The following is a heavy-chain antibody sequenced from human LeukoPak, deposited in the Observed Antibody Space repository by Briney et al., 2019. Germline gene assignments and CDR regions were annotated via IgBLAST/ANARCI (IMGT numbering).Heavy chain of an antibody. Sequence: NPSETLSLTCTVSGGSISSSSYYWGWIRQPPGKGLEWIGSIYYSGSTYYNPSLKSRVTTSVDTSKNQFSLKLSSVTAADTAVYYCASGSVDYDSSGYYLEAFDIWGQGTMVTVSS. D-gene: IGHD3-22*01. J-gene: IGHJ3*02. CDR1: GGSISSSSYY. CDR3: ASGSVDYDSSGYYLEAFDI. CDR2: IYYSGST. V-gene: IGHV4-39*01.